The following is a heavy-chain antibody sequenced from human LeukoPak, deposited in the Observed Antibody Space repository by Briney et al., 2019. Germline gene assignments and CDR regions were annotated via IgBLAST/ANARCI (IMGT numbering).Heavy chain of an antibody. J-gene: IGHJ4*02. D-gene: IGHD6-19*01. CDR2: ISPSSTYI. CDR1: GFTFSSYS. CDR3: ARDSVWRGPPIAVAGTDF. Sequence: GGSLRLSCAASGFTFSSYSMNWVRQAPGKALEWVSSISPSSTYIYYADSMKGRFTISRDNAKNSLYLQMNSLRAEDTAVYYCARDSVWRGPPIAVAGTDFWGRGTLVTVSS. V-gene: IGHV3-21*01.